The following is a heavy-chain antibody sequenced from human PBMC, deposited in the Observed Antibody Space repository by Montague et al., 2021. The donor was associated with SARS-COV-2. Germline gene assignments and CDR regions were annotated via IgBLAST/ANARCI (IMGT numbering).Heavy chain of an antibody. CDR3: ARTSASGDY. Sequence: CAISGDSVSRNSAAWNWIRQAPSRGLEWLGRTYYRSKWYNDYAVSVNSRITINPDTSKNQISLQLNSVTPEDTGVYYCARTSASGDYWGQGTLVTVSS. D-gene: IGHD1-26*01. CDR2: TYYRSKWYN. J-gene: IGHJ4*02. CDR1: GDSVSRNSAA. V-gene: IGHV6-1*01.